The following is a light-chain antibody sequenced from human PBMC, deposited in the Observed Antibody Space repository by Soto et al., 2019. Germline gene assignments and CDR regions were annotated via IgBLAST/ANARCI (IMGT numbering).Light chain of an antibody. CDR1: SSDVGGYNF. V-gene: IGLV2-8*01. J-gene: IGLJ3*02. Sequence: QSVLTQPPSASGSPGQSVTISCTGTSSDVGGYNFVSWYQQHPGTAPKLIIYEVSKRPSGVPDRLSGSKSGNTAFLTVSGLQPEDEADYYCSSYAGSTTLRVFGGGTKVTVL. CDR2: EVS. CDR3: SSYAGSTTLRV.